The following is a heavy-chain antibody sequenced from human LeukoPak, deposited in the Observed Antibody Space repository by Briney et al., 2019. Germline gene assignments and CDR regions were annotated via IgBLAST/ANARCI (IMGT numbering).Heavy chain of an antibody. CDR2: INPNSGGT. D-gene: IGHD3-3*01. J-gene: IGHJ4*02. V-gene: IGHV1-2*04. Sequence: ASVKVSCKASGYTFTGYYMHWVRQAPGQGLEWMGWINPNSGGTNYAQKFQGWVTMTRDTSTSTAYMELRSLRSDDTAVYYCARDRPLRFLEWTNIPLDYWGQGTLVTVSS. CDR1: GYTFTGYY. CDR3: ARDRPLRFLEWTNIPLDY.